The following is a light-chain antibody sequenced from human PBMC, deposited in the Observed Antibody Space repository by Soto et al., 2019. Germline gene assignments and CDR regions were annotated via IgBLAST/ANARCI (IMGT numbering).Light chain of an antibody. V-gene: IGKV3-20*01. J-gene: IGKJ1*01. CDR2: GAT. CDR3: QQYSSVWT. CDR1: QSFSSNY. Sequence: EIVLTQSPGTLSLSPGERATLSCRASQSFSSNYLAWYQQKPGQAPRILIYGATTRATGIPDRFSGSESGTDFTFTISRLEPEDSAVFYCQQYSSVWTFGQGTKWIS.